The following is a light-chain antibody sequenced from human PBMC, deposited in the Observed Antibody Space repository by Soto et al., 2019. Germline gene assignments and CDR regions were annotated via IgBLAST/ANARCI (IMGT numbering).Light chain of an antibody. J-gene: IGKJ4*01. V-gene: IGKV2-28*01. CDR2: LGS. CDR3: MEALQSPLT. Sequence: DIVMTQSPLSLPVTPGEPASISCRSSQSLLHSNGYNYLDWYLQKPGQSPQLLIYLGSSRASGVPDRFSGCGAGTDFTLKISRVEAGDVGVYYCMEALQSPLTFGGGTKVEIK. CDR1: QSLLHSNGYNY.